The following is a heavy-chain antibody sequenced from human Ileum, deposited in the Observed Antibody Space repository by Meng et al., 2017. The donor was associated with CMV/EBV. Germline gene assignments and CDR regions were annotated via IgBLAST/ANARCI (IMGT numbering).Heavy chain of an antibody. D-gene: IGHD3-22*01. J-gene: IGHJ4*02. V-gene: IGHV4-39*07. CDR2: IYYTGST. Sequence: QSQESGLGLVKPPETLSLICTVSGGSISSGNNSWGWIRQPPGKRLEWIGSIYYTGSTYYSPSFKSRATISVDTSKNQFSLKLSSVTAADTAFYYCARFPYNNSGYYLVYWGQGTLVTVSS. CDR1: GGSISSGNNS. CDR3: ARFPYNNSGYYLVY.